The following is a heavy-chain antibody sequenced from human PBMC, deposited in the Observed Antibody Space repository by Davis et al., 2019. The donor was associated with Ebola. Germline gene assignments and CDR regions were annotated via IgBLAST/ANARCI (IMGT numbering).Heavy chain of an antibody. CDR1: GFTLSRYA. J-gene: IGHJ4*02. Sequence: GESLKISCAASGFTLSRYAMKWVRQAPGKGLEWVAAISFDGSNKYYADSVKGRFTISRDNSKNTLYLQMNSLRAEDTAVYYCATTPQYSSGQNKPFDYWGQGTLVTVSS. CDR2: ISFDGSNK. CDR3: ATTPQYSSGQNKPFDY. D-gene: IGHD6-19*01. V-gene: IGHV3-30-3*01.